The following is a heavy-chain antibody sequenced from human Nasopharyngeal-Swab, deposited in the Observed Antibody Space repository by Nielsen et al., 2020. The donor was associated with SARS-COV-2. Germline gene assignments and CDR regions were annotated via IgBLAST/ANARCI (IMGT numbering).Heavy chain of an antibody. V-gene: IGHV3-49*04. CDR2: IRSKAYGGTT. CDR1: GFTFGDYA. Sequence: GESLKISCTASGFTFGDYAMSWVRQAPGKGLEWVGFIRSKAYGGTTEYAASVKGRFTISRDDSKSIAYLQMNSLKTEDTAVYYCTRDFGGTLYVPFDYWGQGTLVTVSS. D-gene: IGHD3-16*01. J-gene: IGHJ4*02. CDR3: TRDFGGTLYVPFDY.